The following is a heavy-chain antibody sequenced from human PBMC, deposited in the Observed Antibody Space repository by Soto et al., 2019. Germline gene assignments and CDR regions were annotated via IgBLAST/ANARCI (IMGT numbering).Heavy chain of an antibody. V-gene: IGHV4-39*01. J-gene: IGHJ4*02. D-gene: IGHD6-13*01. CDR3: ARHKDTSSRYLLPDY. CDR1: VGSISSSSYY. Sequence: PSETLSLTCTVSVGSISSSSYYWGWILQPPGKGLEWIGSIYYSGYTYYNPSLKSRVTISVDTSKNQFSLKVSSVTATDTAVYYCARHKDTSSRYLLPDYLGQGTLVTVSS. CDR2: IYYSGYT.